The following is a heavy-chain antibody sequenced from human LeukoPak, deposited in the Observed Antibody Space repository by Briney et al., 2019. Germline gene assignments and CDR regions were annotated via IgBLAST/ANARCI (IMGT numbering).Heavy chain of an antibody. J-gene: IGHJ4*02. V-gene: IGHV1-46*01. CDR2: INPSGGST. CDR1: VYTLTNYY. CDR3: ARDLYNFDC. Sequence: ASVNVSCMASVYTLTNYYFHWVRQAPGQGLEWMGIINPSGGSTNYAQNFQGRVSMTRITSTSTVYMELSSLRSEDTAMYYCARDLYNFDCWGQGTLVTVSS. D-gene: IGHD3-16*01.